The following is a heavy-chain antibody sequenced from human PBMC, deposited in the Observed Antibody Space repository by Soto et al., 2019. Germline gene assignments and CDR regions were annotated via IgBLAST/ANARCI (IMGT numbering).Heavy chain of an antibody. CDR1: GGSISSADLC. Sequence: KPSETLSLTCSVSGGSISSADLCWSWIRQHPGKGLEWIGYICHSGTTYYNPSLKSRVSISEDTSMNQFSMNLNSVTVADTAHYYCARVMAAAGPFDYWGQGTLVTVSS. V-gene: IGHV4-31*03. J-gene: IGHJ4*02. D-gene: IGHD6-13*01. CDR2: ICHSGTT. CDR3: ARVMAAAGPFDY.